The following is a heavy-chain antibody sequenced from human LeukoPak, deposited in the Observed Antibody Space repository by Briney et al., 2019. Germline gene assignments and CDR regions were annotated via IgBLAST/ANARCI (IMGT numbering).Heavy chain of an antibody. CDR2: ISGSGGST. CDR3: AQDPAAGTPFAY. D-gene: IGHD6-13*01. V-gene: IGHV3-23*01. CDR1: GFTFSSYA. Sequence: GGSLRLSCAASGFTFSSYAMSWVRQAPGKGLEWVSAISGSGGSTYYADSVKGRFTISRDNSKNTLYLQMNSLRAEETAVYYCAQDPAAGTPFAYWGQGTLVTVSS. J-gene: IGHJ4*02.